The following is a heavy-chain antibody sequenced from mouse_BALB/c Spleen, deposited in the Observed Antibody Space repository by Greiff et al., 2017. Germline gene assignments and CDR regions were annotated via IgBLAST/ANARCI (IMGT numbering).Heavy chain of an antibody. CDR1: GDSITSGY. D-gene: IGHD2-3*01. Sequence: EVQLQESGPSLVKPSQTLSLTCSVTGDSITSGYWNWIRKFPGNKLEYMGYISYSGSTYYNPSLKSRISITRDTSKNQYYLQLNSVTTEDTATYYCARGEDGYYGYYAMDYWGQGTSVTVSS. CDR2: ISYSGST. V-gene: IGHV3-8*02. J-gene: IGHJ4*01. CDR3: ARGEDGYYGYYAMDY.